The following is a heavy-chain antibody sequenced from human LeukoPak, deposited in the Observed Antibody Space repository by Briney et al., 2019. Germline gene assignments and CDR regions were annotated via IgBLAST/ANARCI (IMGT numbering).Heavy chain of an antibody. D-gene: IGHD1-1*01. CDR1: GFKFSNYD. CDR3: AKASANYNWNDGVDI. V-gene: IGHV3-23*01. J-gene: IGHJ3*02. Sequence: PGGSLRLPCAASGFKFSNYDMSWVRQAPGKGLEWVSTISGSGGPTYYADSMKGRFTISRDNSKNTVFLQMNSLRVEDTAVYYCAKASANYNWNDGVDIWGQGTMVTVSS. CDR2: ISGSGGPT.